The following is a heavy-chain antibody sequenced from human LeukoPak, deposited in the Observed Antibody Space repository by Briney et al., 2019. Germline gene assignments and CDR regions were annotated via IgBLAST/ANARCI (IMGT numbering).Heavy chain of an antibody. Sequence: SETLSLTCAVYGGSFSGYYWSWIRQPPGKGLEWIGEINHSGSTNYNPSLKSRVTISVDTSKNQFSLKLSSVTAADTAVYYCARDPDCSSTSCRDYWGQGTLVTVSS. J-gene: IGHJ4*02. CDR1: GGSFSGYY. CDR3: ARDPDCSSTSCRDY. V-gene: IGHV4-34*01. CDR2: INHSGST. D-gene: IGHD2-2*01.